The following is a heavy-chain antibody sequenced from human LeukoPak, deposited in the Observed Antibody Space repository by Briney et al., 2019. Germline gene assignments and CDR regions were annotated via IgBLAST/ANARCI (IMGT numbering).Heavy chain of an antibody. V-gene: IGHV3-30*02. J-gene: IGHJ3*02. CDR3: AKSQSLFRYSDAFDI. Sequence: HPGGSLRLSCAASGFTFSSYGMHWVRQAPGKGLEWVAFIRYDGSNKYYADSVKGRFTISRDNSKNTLYLQMNSLRAEDTAVYYCAKSQSLFRYSDAFDIWGQGTMVTVSS. CDR2: IRYDGSNK. CDR1: GFTFSSYG. D-gene: IGHD1-14*01.